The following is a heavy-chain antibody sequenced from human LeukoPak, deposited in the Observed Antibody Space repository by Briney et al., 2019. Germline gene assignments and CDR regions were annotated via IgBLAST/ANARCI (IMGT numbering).Heavy chain of an antibody. CDR3: ATVGRNYYESSGYYSRKNYNWFDP. V-gene: IGHV1-24*01. Sequence: VASMKVSCKVSGYTLTELSMHWVRQAPGKGLEWMGGLDPEDGETIYAQKFQGRVTMTEDTSTDTAYLELSSLRSEDTAVYYCATVGRNYYESSGYYSRKNYNWFDPWGQGTLVTVSS. CDR2: LDPEDGET. D-gene: IGHD3-22*01. J-gene: IGHJ5*02. CDR1: GYTLTELS.